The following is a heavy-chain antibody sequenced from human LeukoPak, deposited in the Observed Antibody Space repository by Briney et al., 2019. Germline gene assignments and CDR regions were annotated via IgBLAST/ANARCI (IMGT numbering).Heavy chain of an antibody. Sequence: GGSLRLSCAASGFTVSSNYMSWVRQAPGKGLEWVSVIYSGGSTYYADSVRGRFTISRDNSKNTLYLQMNSLRAEDTAVYYCAREEAVALSYWGQGTLVTVSS. D-gene: IGHD6-19*01. J-gene: IGHJ4*02. CDR2: IYSGGST. CDR1: GFTVSSNY. CDR3: AREEAVALSY. V-gene: IGHV3-66*01.